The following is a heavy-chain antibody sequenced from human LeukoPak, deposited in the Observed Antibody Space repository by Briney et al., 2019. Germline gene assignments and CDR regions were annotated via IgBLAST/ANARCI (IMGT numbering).Heavy chain of an antibody. D-gene: IGHD5-24*01. CDR1: GGTFSSYA. CDR3: ARAKSLRDMATSQGS. Sequence: SVKVSCKASGGTFSSYAISWVRQAPGQGLGWMGGIIPIFGTAKYAQRFQGRVTITADESTSTAYMELSSLRSEDTAVYYCARAKSLRDMATSQGSWGQGTLVTVSS. V-gene: IGHV1-69*01. J-gene: IGHJ5*02. CDR2: IIPIFGTA.